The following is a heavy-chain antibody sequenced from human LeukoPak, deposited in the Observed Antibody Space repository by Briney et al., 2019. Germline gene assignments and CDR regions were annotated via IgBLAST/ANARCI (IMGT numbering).Heavy chain of an antibody. Sequence: SETLSLTCTVSGGSISSGDYYWSWIRQPPGKGLEWIGYIYYSGSTYYNPSLKNRVTISVDTSKNQFSLKLSSVTAADTAVYYCARGEAAAGVFSGPFDYWGQGTLVTVSS. CDR2: IYYSGST. CDR3: ARGEAAAGVFSGPFDY. D-gene: IGHD6-13*01. CDR1: GGSISSGDYY. V-gene: IGHV4-30-4*01. J-gene: IGHJ4*02.